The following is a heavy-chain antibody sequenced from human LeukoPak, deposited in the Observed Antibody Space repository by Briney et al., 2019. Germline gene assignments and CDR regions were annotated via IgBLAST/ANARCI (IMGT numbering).Heavy chain of an antibody. CDR1: KFTFSNYW. CDR3: ARVRGGSGRSYAADAFDI. Sequence: GGSLRLSCAASKFTFSNYWMHWVRQAPGKGLVWVSRIYNDGSSTSYADSVKGRFTISRDNAKSTLYLQMNSLRAEDTAVYYCARVRGGSGRSYAADAFDIWGQGTMVTVSS. V-gene: IGHV3-74*01. J-gene: IGHJ3*02. CDR2: IYNDGSST. D-gene: IGHD1-26*01.